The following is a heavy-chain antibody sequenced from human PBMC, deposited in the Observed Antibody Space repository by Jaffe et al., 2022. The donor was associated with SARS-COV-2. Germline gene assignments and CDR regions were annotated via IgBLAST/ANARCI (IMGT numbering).Heavy chain of an antibody. Sequence: QVQLVESGGGVVQPGRSLRLSCAASGFTFSSYGMHWVRQAPGKGLEWVAVISYDGSNKYYADSVKGRFTISRDNSKNTLYLQMNSLRAEDTAVYYCAKGHHYYVWGSLGDYWGQGTLVTVSS. V-gene: IGHV3-30*18. CDR1: GFTFSSYG. CDR3: AKGHHYYVWGSLGDY. J-gene: IGHJ4*02. CDR2: ISYDGSNK. D-gene: IGHD3-16*01.